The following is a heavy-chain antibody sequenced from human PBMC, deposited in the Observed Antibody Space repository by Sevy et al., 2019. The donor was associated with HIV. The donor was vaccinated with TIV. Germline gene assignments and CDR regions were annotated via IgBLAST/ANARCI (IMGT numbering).Heavy chain of an antibody. V-gene: IGHV1-2*02. J-gene: IGHJ4*02. D-gene: IGHD2-2*01. CDR3: ARSFCINTTCFYSLDH. Sequence: ASVKVSCKASGYTFTGYHMHCLRQAPGQGLEWMGWINPDSGDTKYAQKFQGRVTMTRDTSISTAYMELRRLRSDDTAVYYCARSFCINTTCFYSLDHWGQGTLVTVSS. CDR1: GYTFTGYH. CDR2: INPDSGDT.